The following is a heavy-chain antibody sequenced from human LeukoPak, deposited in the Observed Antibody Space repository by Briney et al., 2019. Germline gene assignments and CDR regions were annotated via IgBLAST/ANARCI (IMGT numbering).Heavy chain of an antibody. Sequence: GGSLRLSCAASGFTFSSYALSWVRQAAGKGLEWVSSISGSGGSTYYADSVKGRFTISRDNSKNTLYLQMNSLRADDTAVYYCAKPVGNFDIWGQGTTVSVPS. CDR2: ISGSGGST. J-gene: IGHJ3*02. CDR3: AKPVGNFDI. V-gene: IGHV3-23*01. CDR1: GFTFSSYA. D-gene: IGHD1-26*01.